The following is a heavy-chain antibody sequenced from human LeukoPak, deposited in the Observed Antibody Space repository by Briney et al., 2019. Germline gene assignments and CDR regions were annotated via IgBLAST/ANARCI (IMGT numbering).Heavy chain of an antibody. Sequence: GGSLRLSCAASGFTFSDYYMSWIRQAPGKGLEWVSYISSSGSTIYYADSVKGRFTISRDNAKNSLYLQMNSLRAEDTAVYYCASLYQYYYDSSGYSDYWGQGTLDTVSS. D-gene: IGHD3-22*01. J-gene: IGHJ4*02. CDR2: ISSSGSTI. CDR1: GFTFSDYY. V-gene: IGHV3-11*04. CDR3: ASLYQYYYDSSGYSDY.